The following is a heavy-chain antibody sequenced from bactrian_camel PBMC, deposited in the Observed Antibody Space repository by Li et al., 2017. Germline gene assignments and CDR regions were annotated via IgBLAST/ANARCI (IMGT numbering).Heavy chain of an antibody. CDR1: GFTFSNYY. CDR3: YDDHGMG. V-gene: IGHV3S6*01. D-gene: IGHD3*01. CDR2: VYEDDSNT. J-gene: IGHJ4*01. Sequence: VQLVESGGDLVQPGGSLRLSCAASGFTFSNYYINWVRQAPGKGLEWVSTVYEDDSNTAYADSVKGRFTISRDNAKNTVYLQTSSLKSEDTAVYYCYDDHGMGWGQGTQVTVS.